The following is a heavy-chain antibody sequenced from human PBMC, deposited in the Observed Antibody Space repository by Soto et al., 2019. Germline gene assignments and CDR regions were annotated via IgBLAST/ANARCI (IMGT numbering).Heavy chain of an antibody. CDR1: GFTFSSYA. CDR2: ISYDGSNK. V-gene: IGHV3-30-3*01. CDR3: ARAGGDCSGGSCYSAY. Sequence: VGSLRLSCAASGFTFSSYAMHWVRQAPGKGLEWVAVISYDGSNKYYADSVKGRFTISRDNSKNTLYLQMNSLRAEDTAVYYCARAGGDCSGGSCYSAYWGQGTLVTVSS. J-gene: IGHJ4*02. D-gene: IGHD2-15*01.